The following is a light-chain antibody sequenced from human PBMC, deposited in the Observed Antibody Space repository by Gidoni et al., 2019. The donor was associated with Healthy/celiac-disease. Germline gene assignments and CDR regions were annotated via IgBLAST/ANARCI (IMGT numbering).Light chain of an antibody. J-gene: IGKJ2*01. CDR3: RQYDNLPYT. Sequence: DIQMTQSPSSLSASVGDRVTITCQASQDISSYLNWYQQKPGEATKHLIYDASNLETGVPSRLSGSGSGTDFTFTISSLQPQDIATYYCRQYDNLPYTFGQGTKLEIK. CDR2: DAS. CDR1: QDISSY. V-gene: IGKV1-33*01.